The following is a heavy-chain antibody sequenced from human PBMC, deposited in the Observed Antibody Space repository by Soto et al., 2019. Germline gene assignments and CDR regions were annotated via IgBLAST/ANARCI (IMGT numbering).Heavy chain of an antibody. D-gene: IGHD2-15*01. CDR1: GFTFSSYA. CDR2: ISGSGGST. V-gene: IGHV3-23*01. CDR3: AKDHPGDIVVVAENWYFDL. Sequence: EVQLLESGGGLVQPGGSLRLSCAASGFTFSSYAMSWVRQAPGKGLEWVSAISGSGGSTYYADSVKGRFTISRDNSKNTLYLQMNSLTAEDTAVYYCAKDHPGDIVVVAENWYFDLWGRGTLVTVSS. J-gene: IGHJ2*01.